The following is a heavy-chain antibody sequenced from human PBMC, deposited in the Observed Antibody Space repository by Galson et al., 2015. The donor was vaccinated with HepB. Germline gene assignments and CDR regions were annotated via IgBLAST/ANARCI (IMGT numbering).Heavy chain of an antibody. D-gene: IGHD1-14*01. Sequence: SLRLSCAASGFTFSSYSMNWVRQAPGKGLEWVSYISSSSSTIYYADSVKGRFTISRDNAKNSLYLQMNSLRAEDTAVYYCARENHQYMDVWGQGTTVTVSS. V-gene: IGHV3-48*01. CDR2: ISSSSSTI. J-gene: IGHJ6*02. CDR3: ARENHQYMDV. CDR1: GFTFSSYS.